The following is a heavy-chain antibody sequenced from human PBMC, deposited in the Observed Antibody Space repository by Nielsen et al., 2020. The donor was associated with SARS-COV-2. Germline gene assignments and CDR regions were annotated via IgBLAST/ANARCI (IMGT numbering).Heavy chain of an antibody. CDR3: SSPTVAY. J-gene: IGHJ4*02. D-gene: IGHD4-23*01. CDR2: IKSKTEGGTT. Sequence: GGSLRLSCAASGFPFTNAWMIWVRQAPGKGLEWVGRIKSKTEGGTTDYAAPVIGRFTISRVDSEDTLYLQLTNLKTEDTAVYYCSSPTVAYWGQGTLVTVSS. V-gene: IGHV3-15*01. CDR1: GFPFTNAW.